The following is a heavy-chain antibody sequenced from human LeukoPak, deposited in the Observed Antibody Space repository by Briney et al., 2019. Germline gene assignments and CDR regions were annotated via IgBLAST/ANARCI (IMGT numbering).Heavy chain of an antibody. V-gene: IGHV4-59*01. J-gene: IGHJ4*02. Sequence: PSETLSLTCTVSGGSISSYYWSWIRQPPGKGLEWIGYIYYSGSTNYNPSLKSRVTISVDTSKNQFSLKLSSVTAADTAVYYCARSWREYYDILTGYSNLHSDYWGQGTLVTVSS. CDR3: ARSWREYYDILTGYSNLHSDY. CDR1: GGSISSYY. CDR2: IYYSGST. D-gene: IGHD3-9*01.